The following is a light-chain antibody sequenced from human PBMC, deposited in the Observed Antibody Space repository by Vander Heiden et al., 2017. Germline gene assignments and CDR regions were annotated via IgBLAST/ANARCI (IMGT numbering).Light chain of an antibody. CDR1: SSSIGRNS. V-gene: IGLV1-44*01. J-gene: IGLJ3*02. CDR2: INN. Sequence: QSVLTQQPSASGTPGQRVTIACSGSSSSIGRNSVNWYQQVPGTAPKLLIYINNQRPSGVPDRFSGSKSGTSASLAISGLQSEDEADYYCAAWDGSLNGWLFGGGTKLTVL. CDR3: AAWDGSLNGWL.